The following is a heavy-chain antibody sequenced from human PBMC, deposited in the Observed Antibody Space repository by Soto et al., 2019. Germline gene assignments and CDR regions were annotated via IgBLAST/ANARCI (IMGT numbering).Heavy chain of an antibody. Sequence: ASVKVSCKVSGYTLTELSMHWVRQAPGKGLEWMGGFDPEDGETIYTQKFQGRVTMTEYTSTDTAYMELSSLRSEDTAVYYCATLFWLGSSGYYGFQHWGQGTLVTVSS. CDR3: ATLFWLGSSGYYGFQH. V-gene: IGHV1-24*01. J-gene: IGHJ1*01. D-gene: IGHD3-22*01. CDR2: FDPEDGET. CDR1: GYTLTELS.